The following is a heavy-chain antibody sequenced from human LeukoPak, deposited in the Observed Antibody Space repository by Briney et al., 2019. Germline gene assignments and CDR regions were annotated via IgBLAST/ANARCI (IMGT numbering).Heavy chain of an antibody. V-gene: IGHV3-53*01. CDR2: IYSGGST. CDR3: AKEGRSSWYFHEVDY. J-gene: IGHJ4*02. Sequence: PGGSLRLSCAASGFTVSSNYMSWVRQAPGKGLECVSVIYSGGSTYYADSVKGRFTISRDSSKNTLYLQMNSLRAEDTAVYYCAKEGRSSWYFHEVDYWGQGTLVTVSS. CDR1: GFTVSSNY. D-gene: IGHD6-13*01.